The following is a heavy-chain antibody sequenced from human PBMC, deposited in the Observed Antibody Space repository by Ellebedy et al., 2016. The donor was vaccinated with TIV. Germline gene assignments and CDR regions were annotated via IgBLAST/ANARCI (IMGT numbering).Heavy chain of an antibody. J-gene: IGHJ5*02. CDR3: AREYYDVLTGAGGWFDP. D-gene: IGHD3-9*01. CDR1: GGSLSGYY. Sequence: PSETLSLTCAVYGGSLSGYYWSWIRQPPGKGLEWIGDINHSGSTNYNPSLKSRLTISVDTSENQFSLNLSSVTAADTAVYYCAREYYDVLTGAGGWFDPWGQGALVTVSS. V-gene: IGHV4-34*01. CDR2: INHSGST.